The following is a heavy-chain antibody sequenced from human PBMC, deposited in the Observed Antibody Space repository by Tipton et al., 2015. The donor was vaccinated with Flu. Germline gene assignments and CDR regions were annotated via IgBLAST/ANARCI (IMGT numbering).Heavy chain of an antibody. Sequence: VQSGGSLRLSCAASGFSFSSYEMNWVRQAPGKGLEWVSFISPSGSTRYYADSVRGRFIISRDFSKNTLYLQMNSLRADDTAVYYCAKVIPELVAGLDQWGQGTLVTVSS. CDR1: GFSFSSYE. J-gene: IGHJ4*02. CDR2: ISPSGSTR. V-gene: IGHV3-48*03. D-gene: IGHD6-19*01. CDR3: AKVIPELVAGLDQ.